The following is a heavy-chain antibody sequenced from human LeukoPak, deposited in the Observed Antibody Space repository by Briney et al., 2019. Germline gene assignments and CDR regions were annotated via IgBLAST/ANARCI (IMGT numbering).Heavy chain of an antibody. D-gene: IGHD6-13*01. V-gene: IGHV4-61*02. CDR2: IYTSGST. CDR1: GGSISSGSYY. Sequence: SETLSLTCTVSGGSISSGSYYWSWIRQPAGTGLEWIGRIYTSGSTNYNPSLKSRVTISVDTSKNQFSLKLSSVTAADTAVYYCARVGGDSSSWSWGGYYYYGMDVWGQGTTVTVSS. J-gene: IGHJ6*02. CDR3: ARVGGDSSSWSWGGYYYYGMDV.